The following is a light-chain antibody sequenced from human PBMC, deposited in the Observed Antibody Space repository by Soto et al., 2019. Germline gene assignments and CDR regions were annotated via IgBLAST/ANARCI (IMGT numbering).Light chain of an antibody. V-gene: IGKV3-15*01. Sequence: EIVITQSPTSLSVSPGERATLSCRASQSVSSNLAWYQQKPGQAPRLLIHGASYRATGILDRFSGRGSGTEFTLAISRLQSEDFAVYYCQQYNTWPLTFGRGTKVDIK. CDR2: GAS. CDR3: QQYNTWPLT. CDR1: QSVSSN. J-gene: IGKJ4*01.